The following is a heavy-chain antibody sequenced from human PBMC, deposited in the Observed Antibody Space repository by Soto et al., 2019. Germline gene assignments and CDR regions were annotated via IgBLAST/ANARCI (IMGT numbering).Heavy chain of an antibody. D-gene: IGHD3-3*01. Sequence: QVQLVQSGAEVRKPGASLKLSCQTSGYPFTSYHMHWVRQAPGQGLEWMGVINPTEGRTRYSQRFQDRVTRPRDTPTSTFYMELRSLRSEDTPTYFCARGRKYIFAYTWFDPWGQGPLVTFSS. J-gene: IGHJ5*02. CDR3: ARGRKYIFAYTWFDP. V-gene: IGHV1-46*01. CDR2: INPTEGRT. CDR1: GYPFTSYH.